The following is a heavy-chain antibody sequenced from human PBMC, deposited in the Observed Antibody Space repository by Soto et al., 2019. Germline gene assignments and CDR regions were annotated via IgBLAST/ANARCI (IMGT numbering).Heavy chain of an antibody. D-gene: IGHD3-3*01. CDR1: GGSISSYY. V-gene: IGHV4-59*01. J-gene: IGHJ6*02. CDR3: ASSTIFGVVIGPDYYYGMDV. Sequence: PSETLSLTCTVSGGSISSYYWSWIRQPPGKGLEWIGYIYYSGSTNYNPSLKSRVTISVDTSKNQFSLKLSSVTAADTAVYYCASSTIFGVVIGPDYYYGMDVWGQGTTVTSP. CDR2: IYYSGST.